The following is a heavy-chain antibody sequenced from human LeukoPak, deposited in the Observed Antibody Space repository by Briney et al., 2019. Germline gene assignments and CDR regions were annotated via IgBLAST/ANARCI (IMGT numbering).Heavy chain of an antibody. Sequence: GGSLRLSCSASAFTFSTYTMNGVRQAPGKGLEWVSSISGSSTYIYYADSVKGRCTISRDNAKNSLYLQMNSLRAEDTAVYYCARDKRGANWFDPWGRGTLVTVSS. CDR2: ISGSSTYI. J-gene: IGHJ5*02. D-gene: IGHD1-26*01. CDR1: AFTFSTYT. CDR3: ARDKRGANWFDP. V-gene: IGHV3-21*01.